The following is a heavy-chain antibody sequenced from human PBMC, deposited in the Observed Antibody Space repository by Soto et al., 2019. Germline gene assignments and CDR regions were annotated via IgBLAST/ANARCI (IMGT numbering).Heavy chain of an antibody. Sequence: ASGPTLVNPTQTLTLTCSFSGFALSTTGVAVGWIRQPPGKALECLVLIYWDDDKRYSSSLNSRLTITKDTSKNQVVLTMTNMDPVDTATYYCAHSRPPRLLDYWGQGTLVTVSS. V-gene: IGHV2-5*02. CDR1: GFALSTTGVA. D-gene: IGHD6-6*01. J-gene: IGHJ4*02. CDR2: IYWDDDK. CDR3: AHSRPPRLLDY.